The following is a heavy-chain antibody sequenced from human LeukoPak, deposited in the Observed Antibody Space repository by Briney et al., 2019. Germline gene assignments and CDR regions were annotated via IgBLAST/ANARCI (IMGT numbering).Heavy chain of an antibody. CDR1: GFTFTSYS. D-gene: IGHD2-2*01. CDR3: ANHLAYGSMSCPPFDN. Sequence: PGGSLRLSCSASGFTFTSYSMNWVRQAPGKGLEWVSSISNRGDYIYYADSVKGRFTISRDNAKNSLYLQMDSLRAEDTAVYYCANHLAYGSMSCPPFDNWGQGTLVTVSS. J-gene: IGHJ4*02. V-gene: IGHV3-21*01. CDR2: ISNRGDYI.